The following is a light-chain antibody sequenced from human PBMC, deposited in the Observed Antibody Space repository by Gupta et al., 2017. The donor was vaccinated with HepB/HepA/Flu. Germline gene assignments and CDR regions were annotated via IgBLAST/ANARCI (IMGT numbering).Light chain of an antibody. CDR2: RTS. Sequence: DVVMTQSPLSLPVTLGQPVSISCRSSQSLLYKDDNTHLNWFQQRPGQSPRRLIYRTSNRDSGVPDRFSGSGSGTXFTLQIXSVEAEDVGVYYCRQGKYWPYTFGXGTKLEIK. V-gene: IGKV2-30*01. CDR1: QSLLYKDDNTH. J-gene: IGKJ2*01. CDR3: RQGKYWPYT.